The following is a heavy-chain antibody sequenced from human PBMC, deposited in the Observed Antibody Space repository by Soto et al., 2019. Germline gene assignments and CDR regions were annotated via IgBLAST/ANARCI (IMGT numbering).Heavy chain of an antibody. J-gene: IGHJ6*03. Sequence: SETLSLTCAVYGGSFSGYYWSWIRQPPGRGLEWIGEINHSGSTNYNPSLKSRVTISVDTSKNQFSLKLSSVTAADTAVYYCARGRRNSRPGARGYYYYYMDVWGKGTTVTVSS. CDR2: INHSGST. CDR1: GGSFSGYY. D-gene: IGHD7-27*01. V-gene: IGHV4-34*01. CDR3: ARGRRNSRPGARGYYYYYMDV.